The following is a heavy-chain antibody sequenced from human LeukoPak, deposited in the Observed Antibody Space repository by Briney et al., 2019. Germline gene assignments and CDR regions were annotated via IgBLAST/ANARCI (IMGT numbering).Heavy chain of an antibody. V-gene: IGHV3-21*01. D-gene: IGHD3-3*01. CDR3: AREFWSDYYSSDY. Sequence: SGGSLRLSCAASGFTFSSYSMNWVRQAPGKGLEWVSSISSSSSYIYYADPVKGRFTISRDNAKNSLYLQMNSLRAEDTAVYYCAREFWSDYYSSDYWGQGTLVTVSS. J-gene: IGHJ4*02. CDR1: GFTFSSYS. CDR2: ISSSSSYI.